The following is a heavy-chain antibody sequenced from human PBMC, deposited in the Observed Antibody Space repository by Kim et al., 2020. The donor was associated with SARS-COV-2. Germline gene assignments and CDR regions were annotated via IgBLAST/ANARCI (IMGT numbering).Heavy chain of an antibody. CDR2: ISAYNGNT. D-gene: IGHD3-10*01. CDR3: ARGQWFGELAGEHFDY. V-gene: IGHV1-18*01. J-gene: IGHJ4*02. Sequence: ASVKVSCKASGYTFTSYGISWVRQAPGQGLEWMGWISAYNGNTNYAQKLQGRVTMTTDTSTSTAYMELRSLRSDDTAVYYCARGQWFGELAGEHFDYWGQGTLVTVSS. CDR1: GYTFTSYG.